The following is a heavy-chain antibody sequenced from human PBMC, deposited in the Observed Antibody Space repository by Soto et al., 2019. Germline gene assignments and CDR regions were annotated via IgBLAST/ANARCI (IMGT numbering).Heavy chain of an antibody. CDR3: AKMGGYCISTSCYALDY. CDR2: ISYDGSNK. Sequence: GGSLRLSCAASGFTFSSYAMHWVRQAPGKGLEWVAVISYDGSNKYYADSVKGRFTISRDNSKNTLYLQMNSLRAEDTAVYYCAKMGGYCISTSCYALDYWGQGTLVTVSS. J-gene: IGHJ4*02. D-gene: IGHD2-2*01. V-gene: IGHV3-30-3*02. CDR1: GFTFSSYA.